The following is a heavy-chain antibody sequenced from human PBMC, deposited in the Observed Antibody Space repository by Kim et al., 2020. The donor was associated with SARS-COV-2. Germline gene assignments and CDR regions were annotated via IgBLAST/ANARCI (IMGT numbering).Heavy chain of an antibody. CDR1: GYTFTSYA. Sequence: ASVKVSCKASGYTFTSYAMNWVRQAPGQALEWTGWINTNTGNPTYAQGFTGRFVFSLDTSVSTAYLQISSLKAEDTAVYYCARAEKLWFGESRYYYYGMDVWGQEATVTVTS. V-gene: IGHV7-4-1*02. CDR2: INTNTGNP. D-gene: IGHD3-10*01. CDR3: ARAEKLWFGESRYYYYGMDV. J-gene: IGHJ6*02.